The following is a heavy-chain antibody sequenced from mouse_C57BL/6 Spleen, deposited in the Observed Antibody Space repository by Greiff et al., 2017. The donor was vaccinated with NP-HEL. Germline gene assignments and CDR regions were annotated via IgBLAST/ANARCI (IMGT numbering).Heavy chain of an antibody. V-gene: IGHV1-81*01. J-gene: IGHJ4*01. CDR3: AREGSTTVSRGAMDY. D-gene: IGHD1-1*01. CDR2: IFPRSGNT. CDR1: GYTFTSYG. Sequence: VQLQQSGAELARPGASVKLSCKASGYTFTSYGISWVKQRTGQGLEWIGEIFPRSGNTYYNEKFKGKATLTADKSSSTAYMELRSLTSEDSAVYFCAREGSTTVSRGAMDYWGQGTSVTVSS.